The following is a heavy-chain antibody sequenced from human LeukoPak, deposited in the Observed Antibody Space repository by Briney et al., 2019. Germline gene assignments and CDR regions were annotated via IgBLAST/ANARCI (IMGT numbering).Heavy chain of an antibody. CDR2: TYYRSTWYN. J-gene: IGHJ5*02. Sequence: SQTLSLTCAISGDSVSSNSVTWNWIRQSPSRGLEWLGRTYYRSTWYNDYAVSVRGRITVNPDTSKNQFSLHLNSVTPEDTAVYYCARRLTQYDCFDPWGQGILVTVSS. V-gene: IGHV6-1*01. CDR3: ARRLTQYDCFDP. CDR1: GDSVSSNSVT. D-gene: IGHD2-2*01.